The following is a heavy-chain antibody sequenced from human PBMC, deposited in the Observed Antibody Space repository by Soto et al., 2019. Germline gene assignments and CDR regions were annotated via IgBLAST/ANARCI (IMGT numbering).Heavy chain of an antibody. D-gene: IGHD3-22*01. Sequence: ASVKVSCKASGYTFTSYAMHWVRQAPGQRLEWMGWISAYNGNTNYSQKFQGRVTMTTDTSTSTAYMELRSLRSDDTAVYYCARPFTYYYDSSGYDYWGQGTLVTVSS. CDR3: ARPFTYYYDSSGYDY. J-gene: IGHJ4*02. CDR2: ISAYNGNT. V-gene: IGHV1-3*01. CDR1: GYTFTSYA.